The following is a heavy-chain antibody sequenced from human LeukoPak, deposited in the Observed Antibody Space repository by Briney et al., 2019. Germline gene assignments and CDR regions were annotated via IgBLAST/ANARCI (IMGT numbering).Heavy chain of an antibody. J-gene: IGHJ4*02. CDR3: ARDEYCSSTSCQESFDY. V-gene: IGHV3-21*01. CDR2: ISSSSSYI. CDR1: GFTFSSYS. Sequence: GGSLRLSCAASGFTFSSYSMNWVRQAPGKGLEWVSSISSSSSYIYYADPVKGRFTISRDNAKNSLFLQMNSLRAEDTAVYYCARDEYCSSTSCQESFDYWGQGTLVTVSS. D-gene: IGHD2-2*01.